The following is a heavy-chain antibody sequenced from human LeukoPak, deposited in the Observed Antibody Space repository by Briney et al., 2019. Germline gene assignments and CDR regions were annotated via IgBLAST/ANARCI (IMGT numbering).Heavy chain of an antibody. CDR2: ISSSSSYI. V-gene: IGHV3-21*01. CDR3: ASRIMITLGGVIVDDAFDI. D-gene: IGHD3-16*02. Sequence: GGSLRLSCAASGFTFSSYSMNWVRQAPGKGLEWVSSISSSSSYIYYADSVKGRFTISRDNAKNSLYLQMNSLRAEDTAVYYCASRIMITLGGVIVDDAFDIWGQGTMVTVSS. J-gene: IGHJ3*02. CDR1: GFTFSSYS.